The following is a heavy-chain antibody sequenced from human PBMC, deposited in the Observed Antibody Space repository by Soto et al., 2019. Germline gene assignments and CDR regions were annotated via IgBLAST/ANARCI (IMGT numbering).Heavy chain of an antibody. Sequence: GGSLRLSCAASGFTFSSYAMSWVRQAPGKGLEWVSAISGSGGSTYYADSVKGRFTISRDNSKNTLYLQMNSLRAEDTAVYYCAKAPYCSSTSCYGNRFDYWGQGTLVTVSS. V-gene: IGHV3-23*01. CDR3: AKAPYCSSTSCYGNRFDY. CDR1: GFTFSSYA. J-gene: IGHJ4*02. D-gene: IGHD2-2*01. CDR2: ISGSGGST.